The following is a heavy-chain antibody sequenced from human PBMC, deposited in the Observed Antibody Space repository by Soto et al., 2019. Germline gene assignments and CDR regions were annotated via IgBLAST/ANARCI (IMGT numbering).Heavy chain of an antibody. CDR3: AREYCTGSSCYGSDF. CDR1: GYTFTDYG. V-gene: IGHV1-18*01. D-gene: IGHD2-8*02. CDR2: ISTYNGDT. Sequence: QVQLVQSGAEVKKPGASVKVSCKASGYTFTDYGISWVRQAPGQGLEWMGWISTYNGDTKYTQNFRGRITMTAHPPTTTPYMELTSLTSDDTAIYYCAREYCTGSSCYGSDFCGQGTLVAVSS. J-gene: IGHJ4*02.